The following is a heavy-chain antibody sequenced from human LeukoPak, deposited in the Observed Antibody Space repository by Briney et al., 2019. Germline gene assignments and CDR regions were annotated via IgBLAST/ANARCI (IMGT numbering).Heavy chain of an antibody. CDR2: INPNSGGT. D-gene: IGHD2-2*01. CDR3: ARGRGIVVVPAADAFDI. CDR1: GYTFTGYY. Sequence: GASVKVSCKASGYTFTGYYMHWVRQAPGQGLEWMGWINPNSGGTNYAQKFQGRVTMTRDTSISTAYMELSRLRSDDTAVYYCARGRGIVVVPAADAFDIWGQGTMVTVSS. V-gene: IGHV1-2*02. J-gene: IGHJ3*02.